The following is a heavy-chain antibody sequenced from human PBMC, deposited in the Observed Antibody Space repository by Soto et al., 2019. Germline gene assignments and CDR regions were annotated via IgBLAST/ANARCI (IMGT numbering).Heavy chain of an antibody. V-gene: IGHV3-30*04. J-gene: IGHJ3*01. CDR1: GFSFYTYP. D-gene: IGHD7-27*01. Sequence: LSLSSAASGFSFYTYPMHCVLQAPGKGLEWVALISHDGNDQYYADSVKGRFTVSRDNSKDTVYLQLSALRLDDTAVYYCARVGNWGTAFDVWGQGTMVTVSS. CDR3: ARVGNWGTAFDV. CDR2: ISHDGNDQ.